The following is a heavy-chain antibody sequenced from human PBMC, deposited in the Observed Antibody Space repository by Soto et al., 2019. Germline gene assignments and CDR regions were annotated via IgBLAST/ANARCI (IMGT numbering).Heavy chain of an antibody. V-gene: IGHV3-30-3*01. Sequence: GGSLRLSCAASGFTFSDYYMSWVRQAPGKGLEWVAVISYDGSNKYYADSVKGRFTISRDNSKNTLYLQMNSLRAEDTAVYYCAIDLLAAVAGTWIKRYGMDDWGQGATVTVSS. J-gene: IGHJ6*02. CDR2: ISYDGSNK. D-gene: IGHD6-19*01. CDR3: AIDLLAAVAGTWIKRYGMDD. CDR1: GFTFSDYY.